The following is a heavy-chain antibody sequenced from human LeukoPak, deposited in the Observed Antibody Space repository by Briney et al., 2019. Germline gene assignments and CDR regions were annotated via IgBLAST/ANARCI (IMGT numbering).Heavy chain of an antibody. Sequence: PSETLSLTCAVYGGSFSGYYWSWIRQPPGKGLEWIGEINHSGSTNYNPSLKSRVTISVDTSKNQFSLKLSSVTAADTAVYYCARRLSSSWYLRAEYFQHWGQGTLVTVSS. J-gene: IGHJ1*01. D-gene: IGHD6-13*01. CDR1: GGSFSGYY. CDR2: INHSGST. CDR3: ARRLSSSWYLRAEYFQH. V-gene: IGHV4-34*01.